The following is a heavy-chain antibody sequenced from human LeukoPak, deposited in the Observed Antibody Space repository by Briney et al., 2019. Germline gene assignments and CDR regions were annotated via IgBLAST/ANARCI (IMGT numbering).Heavy chain of an antibody. CDR3: ARGASYCSSTRCYNWFDP. CDR2: INHSGST. Sequence: PSDTLSLTCAVYGGSFGGYYWSWIRQPPGKGLEWIGEINHSGSTNYNPSLKSRVTISVDTSKNQFSLKLSSVTAADTAVYYCARGASYCSSTRCYNWFDPWGQGTLVTVSS. J-gene: IGHJ5*02. D-gene: IGHD2-2*01. CDR1: GGSFGGYY. V-gene: IGHV4-34*01.